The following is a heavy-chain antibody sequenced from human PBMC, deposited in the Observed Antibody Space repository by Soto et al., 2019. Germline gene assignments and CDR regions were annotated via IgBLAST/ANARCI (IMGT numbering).Heavy chain of an antibody. V-gene: IGHV3-23*01. Sequence: GGSLRLSCAASGFTFNNYGMHWVRQAPGKGLEWVSAISGSGDKTYYVDSVKGRFTISRDNSKNTVSLQMNSLRADDTAVYYCAKEGYPPFFEYWGQGTLVTVSS. CDR3: AKEGYPPFFEY. J-gene: IGHJ4*02. CDR1: GFTFNNYG. CDR2: ISGSGDKT. D-gene: IGHD5-18*01.